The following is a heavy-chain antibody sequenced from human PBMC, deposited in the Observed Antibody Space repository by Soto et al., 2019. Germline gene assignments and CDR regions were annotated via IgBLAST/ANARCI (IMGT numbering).Heavy chain of an antibody. CDR2: INPNSGGT. CDR3: ARVSGAGITGTTSPDAFGI. J-gene: IGHJ3*02. V-gene: IGHV1-2*04. D-gene: IGHD1-7*01. Sequence: GASVKVSCKASGYTFTGYYMHWVRQAPGQGLEWMGWINPNSGGTNYAQKFQGWVTMTRDTSISTAYMELSRLRSDDTAVYYCARVSGAGITGTTSPDAFGIWGQGTMVTVSS. CDR1: GYTFTGYY.